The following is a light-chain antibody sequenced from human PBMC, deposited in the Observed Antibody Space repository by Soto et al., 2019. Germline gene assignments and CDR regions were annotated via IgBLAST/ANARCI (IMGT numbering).Light chain of an antibody. CDR3: SSYTSSSTFV. CDR1: SSDVGSYNR. CDR2: EVS. V-gene: IGLV2-18*02. J-gene: IGLJ7*01. Sequence: QSVLTQPPSVSGSPGQSVTISCTGTSSDVGSYNRVSWYQQPPGTAPKLMIYEVSNRPSGVPARFSGSKSGNTASLTISGLQAEDEADYYCSSYTSSSTFVFGGGTQLTVL.